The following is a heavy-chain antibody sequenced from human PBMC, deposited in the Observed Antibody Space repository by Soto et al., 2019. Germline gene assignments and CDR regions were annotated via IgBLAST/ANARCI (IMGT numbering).Heavy chain of an antibody. CDR3: ARDVAVAGTDAFDI. Sequence: QVQLQESGPGLVKPSGTLSLTCAVSSGSISSSHWWSWVRQPPGKGLEWIGEIYHSGSTNYNPSLQSRVTISVDKSMNQFSLKLSSVTAADTAVYYCARDVAVAGTDAFDIWGQGTMVTVSS. J-gene: IGHJ3*02. CDR1: SGSISSSHW. D-gene: IGHD6-19*01. CDR2: IYHSGST. V-gene: IGHV4-4*02.